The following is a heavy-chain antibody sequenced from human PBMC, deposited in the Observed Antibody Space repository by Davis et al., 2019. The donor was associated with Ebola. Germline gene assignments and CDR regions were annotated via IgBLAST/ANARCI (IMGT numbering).Heavy chain of an antibody. CDR1: GGSISSGGYS. CDR2: IYYSGST. CDR3: ARVASYGWFDP. V-gene: IGHV4-61*08. D-gene: IGHD3-10*01. Sequence: SETLSLTCAVSGGSISSGGYSWSWIRQPPGKGLEWIGYIYYSGSTNYNPSLKSRVTISVDTSKNQFSLKLSSVTAADTAVYYCARVASYGWFDPWGQGTLVTVSS. J-gene: IGHJ5*02.